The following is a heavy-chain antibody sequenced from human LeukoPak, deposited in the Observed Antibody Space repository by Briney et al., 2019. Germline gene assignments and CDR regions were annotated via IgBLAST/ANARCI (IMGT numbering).Heavy chain of an antibody. J-gene: IGHJ4*02. Sequence: GEPLKISCKGSGYTFTSYWISWVRQMLGKGLEWMARLDPSDSYTNYSPSFQGHVTISADKSISTAYLQWSSLKASDTAMYYCARHVSAVAGSDFDYWGQGTLVTVSS. D-gene: IGHD6-19*01. CDR1: GYTFTSYW. V-gene: IGHV5-10-1*01. CDR3: ARHVSAVAGSDFDY. CDR2: LDPSDSYT.